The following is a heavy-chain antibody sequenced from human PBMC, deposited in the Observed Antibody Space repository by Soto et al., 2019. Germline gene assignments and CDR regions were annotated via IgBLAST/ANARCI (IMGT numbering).Heavy chain of an antibody. V-gene: IGHV1-18*01. CDR1: GYTFTSYG. D-gene: IGHD2-15*01. Sequence: ASVKVSCKASGYTFTSYGISWVRQAPGQGLEWMGWISAYNGNTNYAQKLQGRVTMTTDTSTSTAHMELRSLRSDDTAVYYCARGGYCSGGSCWGYYMDVWGKGTTVSVSS. CDR2: ISAYNGNT. J-gene: IGHJ6*03. CDR3: ARGGYCSGGSCWGYYMDV.